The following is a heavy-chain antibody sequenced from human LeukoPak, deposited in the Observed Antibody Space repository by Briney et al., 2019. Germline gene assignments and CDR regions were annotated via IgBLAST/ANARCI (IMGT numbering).Heavy chain of an antibody. V-gene: IGHV4-39*07. J-gene: IGHJ3*02. Sequence: SETLSLTCTVSGGSISSSSYYWGWIRQPPGKGLEWIGSIYYSGSTYYNPSLKSRVSISVDTSKNQFSLKLSSVTAADTALYYCARGRPDSGWSENAFYIWGQGTMVTVSS. CDR2: IYYSGST. CDR3: ARGRPDSGWSENAFYI. CDR1: GGSISSSSYY. D-gene: IGHD1-26*01.